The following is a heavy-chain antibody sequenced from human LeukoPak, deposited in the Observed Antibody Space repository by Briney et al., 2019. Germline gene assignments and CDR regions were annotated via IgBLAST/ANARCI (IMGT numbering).Heavy chain of an antibody. CDR1: GFTVSSNY. J-gene: IGHJ4*02. Sequence: PGGSLRLSCAASGFTVSSNYMSWVRQAPGKGLEWVSVIYSGGDTYYADSVKGRFTISRDNSKNTLYLQMNSLRAEDTAVYYCARENYYGSGNPFDYWGQGTLVTVSS. V-gene: IGHV3-66*01. CDR2: IYSGGDT. CDR3: ARENYYGSGNPFDY. D-gene: IGHD3-10*01.